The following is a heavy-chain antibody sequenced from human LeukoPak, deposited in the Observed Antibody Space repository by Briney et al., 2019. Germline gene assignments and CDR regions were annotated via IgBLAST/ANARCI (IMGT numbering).Heavy chain of an antibody. J-gene: IGHJ5*02. CDR3: ARDIYCGSTSCYPNWFDP. CDR2: INPNSGGT. CDR1: GYTFTGYY. V-gene: IGHV1-2*02. D-gene: IGHD2-2*01. Sequence: ASVKVSCKASGYTFTGYYIHWVRQAPGQGLEWMGWINPNSGGTNYAQKFQGRVTMTRDTSINTAYMELSRLRSDDTAVYYCARDIYCGSTSCYPNWFDPWGQGTLVTVSS.